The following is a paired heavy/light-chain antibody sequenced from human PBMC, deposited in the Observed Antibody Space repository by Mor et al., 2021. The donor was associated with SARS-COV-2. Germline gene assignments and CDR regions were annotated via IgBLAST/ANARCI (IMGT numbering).Heavy chain of an antibody. CDR1: GFTFSSYA. CDR2: ISGSGGST. Sequence: EVQLLESGGGLVQPGGSLRLSCAASGFTFSSYAMSWVRQAPGKGLEWVSAISGSGGSTYYADSVKGRFTISRDNSKNTLYLQMNSLRAEDTAVYYCAKGGTNPPTPSFARLYYYYYGMDVWGQGTTVTVSS. CDR3: AKGGTNPPTPSFARLYYYYYGMDV. V-gene: IGHV3-23*01. D-gene: IGHD3-16*01. J-gene: IGHJ6*02.
Light chain of an antibody. J-gene: IGLJ1*01. Sequence: QSALTQPASVSGSPGQSITISCTGTSSDVGGYNYVSWYQQHPGKAPKLMIYDVSNRPSGVSNRFSGSKSGNTASLTISGLQAEDEADYYCSSYTSSSLVVFGTGTKVTVL. CDR2: DVS. CDR3: SSYTSSSLVV. CDR1: SSDVGGYNY. V-gene: IGLV2-14*01.